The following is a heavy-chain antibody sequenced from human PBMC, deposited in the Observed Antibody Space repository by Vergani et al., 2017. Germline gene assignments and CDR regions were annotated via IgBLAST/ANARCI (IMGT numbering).Heavy chain of an antibody. CDR1: GFTFNQYG. V-gene: IGHV3-33*01. D-gene: IGHD5-12*01. CDR2: TWYDGNNK. Sequence: QVQLVESGGGVVQPGRSLRLSCAASGFTFNQYGMHWVRQAPGKGLEWVAVTWYDGNNKQYAASVKGRFTISRDNSKSMMYLQMNSLRDEDTGVYYCARDLRLLYKRFDSWGQGTLVTVSS. CDR3: ARDLRLLYKRFDS. J-gene: IGHJ5*01.